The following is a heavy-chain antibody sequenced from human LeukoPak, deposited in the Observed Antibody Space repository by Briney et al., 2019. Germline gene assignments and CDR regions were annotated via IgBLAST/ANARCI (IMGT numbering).Heavy chain of an antibody. CDR2: INPNSGGT. J-gene: IGHJ4*02. Sequence: ASVKVSCKASGYTFTGYYMHWVRQAPGQGLEWMGWINPNSGGTNYAQKFQGRVTMTRDTSISTAYMELSRLRSDDTAVYYCARGPVGFNWNTEGSFWGQGTLVTVSS. CDR1: GYTFTGYY. CDR3: ARGPVGFNWNTEGSF. V-gene: IGHV1-2*02. D-gene: IGHD1/OR15-1a*01.